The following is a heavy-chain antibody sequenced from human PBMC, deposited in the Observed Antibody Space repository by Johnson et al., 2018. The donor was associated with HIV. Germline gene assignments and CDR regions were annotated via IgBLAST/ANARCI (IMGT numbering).Heavy chain of an antibody. D-gene: IGHD2-8*02. CDR3: AKDLDRELLALWAFHT. CDR2: ISYDGSNK. J-gene: IGHJ3*02. V-gene: IGHV3-30*04. CDR1: DFTFSNNA. Sequence: QVQLVESGGGVVQPGRSLRLSCAASDFTFSNNAIHWVRQAPGKGLEWVAVISYDGSNKYYADSVRGRFTISRDNSRNTLNLQMDSLREDDTAVYYCAKDLDRELLALWAFHTWGQGTVVTVSS.